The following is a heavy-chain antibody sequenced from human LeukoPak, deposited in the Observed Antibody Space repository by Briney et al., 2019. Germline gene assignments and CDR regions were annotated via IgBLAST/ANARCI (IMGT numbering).Heavy chain of an antibody. J-gene: IGHJ4*02. Sequence: GGSLRLSCAASGFTFNSYAMSWVRQAPGKGLEWVSGISGSGGSTYYADSVKGRFTISRDNSKNTVYLQMNSLRAEDTAVYYCAKTTAGYSSGRYPGWPVDYWGQGTLVTVSS. CDR2: ISGSGGST. CDR3: AKTTAGYSSGRYPGWPVDY. V-gene: IGHV3-23*01. CDR1: GFTFNSYA. D-gene: IGHD6-19*01.